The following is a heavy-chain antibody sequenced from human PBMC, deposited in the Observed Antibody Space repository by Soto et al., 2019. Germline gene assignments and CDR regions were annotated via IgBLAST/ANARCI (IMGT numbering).Heavy chain of an antibody. CDR1: GYTFSRYG. D-gene: IGHD2-8*02. CDR2: INTANGKT. Sequence: QVQLIPSGAEVEKPGASVKVSCKASGYTFSRYGMHWVRQDPGQGLEWMGWINTANGKTGYSEKFQGRVTITRDTSATTVYMELHSLRSEDTATYYCARESTGLSFDHWGQGILVTVSS. J-gene: IGHJ4*02. V-gene: IGHV1-3*04. CDR3: ARESTGLSFDH.